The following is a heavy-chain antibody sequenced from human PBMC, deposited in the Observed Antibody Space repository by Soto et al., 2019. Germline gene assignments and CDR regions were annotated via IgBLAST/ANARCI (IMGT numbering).Heavy chain of an antibody. CDR3: AREQWGFDS. D-gene: IGHD6-19*01. V-gene: IGHV4-31*03. Sequence: SETLSLTCSVSGDSITTNGHYWTWIRQHPGQGLEWIAYIYYTGNSYLNSSFKSRLSISVDTSKNQFSLELRSVTAADTAVYYCAREQWGFDSWGQGTLVTVS. J-gene: IGHJ4*02. CDR1: GDSITTNGHY. CDR2: IYYTGNS.